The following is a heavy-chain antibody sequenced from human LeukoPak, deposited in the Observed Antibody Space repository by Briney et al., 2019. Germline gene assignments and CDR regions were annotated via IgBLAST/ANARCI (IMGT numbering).Heavy chain of an antibody. CDR2: INPNSGGT. Sequence: ASVKVSCKASGYTFTSYDINWVRQATGQGLEWMGWINPNSGGTNYAQKFQGRVTMTRDTSISTAYMELSRLRSDDTAVYYCARAADYYDSSPQAFDIWGQGTMVTVSS. J-gene: IGHJ3*02. D-gene: IGHD3-22*01. CDR1: GYTFTSYD. V-gene: IGHV1-2*02. CDR3: ARAADYYDSSPQAFDI.